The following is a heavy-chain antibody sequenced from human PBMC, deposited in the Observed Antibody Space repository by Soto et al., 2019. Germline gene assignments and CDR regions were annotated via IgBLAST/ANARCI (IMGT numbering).Heavy chain of an antibody. CDR3: ARGSPVPDAISYYAMDV. Sequence: GGSLRLSCAASGFTFNTYAIHWVRRAPGKGLEWVAVISFDGSNKYSTDSVKGRFTISRDNSKNTLYLQMNSLRPEDTAVYFCARGSPVPDAISYYAMDVWGQGTTVTVSS. D-gene: IGHD2-2*01. CDR2: ISFDGSNK. CDR1: GFTFNTYA. J-gene: IGHJ6*02. V-gene: IGHV3-30-3*01.